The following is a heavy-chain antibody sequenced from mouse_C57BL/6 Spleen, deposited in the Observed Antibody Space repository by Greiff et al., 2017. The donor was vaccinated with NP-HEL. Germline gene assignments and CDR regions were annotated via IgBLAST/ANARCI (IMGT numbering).Heavy chain of an antibody. V-gene: IGHV1-26*01. Sequence: VQLQQSGPELVKPGASVKISCKASGYTFTDYYMNWVKQSHGKSLEWIGDINPNNGGTSYNQKFKGKATLTVDKSSSTAYMELRSLTSEDSAVYYCARRTQVYYFDYWGQGTTLTVSS. CDR1: GYTFTDYY. J-gene: IGHJ2*01. D-gene: IGHD3-2*02. CDR3: ARRTQVYYFDY. CDR2: INPNNGGT.